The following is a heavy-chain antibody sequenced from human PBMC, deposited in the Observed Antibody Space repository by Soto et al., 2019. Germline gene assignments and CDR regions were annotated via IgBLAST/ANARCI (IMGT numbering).Heavy chain of an antibody. CDR1: GYSVSSNSAA. CDR3: ARQPMAAAGTFDY. J-gene: IGHJ4*02. Sequence: PSQTLSLTCAISGYSVSSNSAAWNFIIQSPSRGLEWLGRTYYRSKWYNDYAVSVKSRITINPDTSKNQFSLQLNSVTPEDTAVYYCARQPMAAAGTFDYWGQGTLVTVSS. D-gene: IGHD6-13*01. CDR2: TYYRSKWYN. V-gene: IGHV6-1*01.